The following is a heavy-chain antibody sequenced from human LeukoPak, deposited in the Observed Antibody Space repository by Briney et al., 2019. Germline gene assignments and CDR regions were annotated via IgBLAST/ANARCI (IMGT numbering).Heavy chain of an antibody. D-gene: IGHD3-16*01. CDR2: IYYSGST. CDR1: GGSISSGDYY. J-gene: IGHJ4*02. V-gene: IGHV4-30-4*01. Sequence: PSQTLSLTCTVSGGSISSGDYYWSWIRQPPGKGLEWIGYIYYSGSTYYNPSLKSRVTISVDTSKNQFSLKLSSVTAADTAVYYCARGWHRGRNFDYWGQGTLVTVSS. CDR3: ARGWHRGRNFDY.